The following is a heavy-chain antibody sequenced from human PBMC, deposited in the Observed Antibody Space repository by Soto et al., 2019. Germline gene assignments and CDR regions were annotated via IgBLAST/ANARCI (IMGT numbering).Heavy chain of an antibody. V-gene: IGHV4-59*08. CDR2: IYYSGST. D-gene: IGHD3-10*01. CDR3: ARHNYGSGSTYFDY. CDR1: GGSISSYY. J-gene: IGHJ4*02. Sequence: SDTLSLTCTVSGGSISSYYWRWIRQPPGKGLEWIGYIYYSGSTNYNPSLKSRVTISVDTSKNQFSLKLNSMTAADTAVYYCARHNYGSGSTYFDYWGQGTLVTVS.